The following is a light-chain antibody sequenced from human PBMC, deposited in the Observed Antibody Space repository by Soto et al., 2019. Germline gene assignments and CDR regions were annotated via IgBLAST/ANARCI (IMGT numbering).Light chain of an antibody. Sequence: EIVLTQSPGTLSLSPWERATLSCRASQSGSDSYLAWYQQKPGQAPRVLIYGASSRTTGIPDRFSGSGSGTDFTLTISRLEPEDFAVYYCQQYTTSSWTFGQGTKVDIK. V-gene: IGKV3-20*01. CDR2: GAS. J-gene: IGKJ1*01. CDR3: QQYTTSSWT. CDR1: QSGSDSY.